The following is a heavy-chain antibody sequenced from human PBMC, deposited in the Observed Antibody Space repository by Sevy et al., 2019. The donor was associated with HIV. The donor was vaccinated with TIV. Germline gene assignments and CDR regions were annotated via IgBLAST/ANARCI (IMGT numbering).Heavy chain of an antibody. CDR2: IRSKAYGGTT. J-gene: IGHJ6*02. D-gene: IGHD1-26*01. CDR3: TRVEGAADWGMDV. V-gene: IGHV3-49*04. CDR1: GFTFDDYT. Sequence: GGSLRLSCRASGFTFDDYTMSWVRQASGKGLEWVAFIRSKAYGGTTEYAASVKGRFTISRDESKSIAYLQMNSLKTEDTAVYYCTRVEGAADWGMDVWGQGTTVTVSS.